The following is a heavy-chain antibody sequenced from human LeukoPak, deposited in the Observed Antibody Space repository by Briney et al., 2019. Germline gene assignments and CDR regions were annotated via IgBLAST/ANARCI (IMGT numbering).Heavy chain of an antibody. CDR2: IYYRGST. D-gene: IGHD6-13*01. CDR1: GGSISNTDYY. V-gene: IGHV4-39*07. J-gene: IGHJ4*02. CDR3: AGIAAAGTGVYFDY. Sequence: PSETLSLTCTVSGGSISNTDYYWGWIRQSPGKGLEWIGNIYYRGSTYYNPSLKSRVTISVDTSKNQFSLKLSSVTAADTAVYYCAGIAAAGTGVYFDYWGQGTLVTVSS.